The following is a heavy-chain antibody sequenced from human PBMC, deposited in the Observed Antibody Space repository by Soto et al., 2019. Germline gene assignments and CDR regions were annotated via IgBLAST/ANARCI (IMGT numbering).Heavy chain of an antibody. J-gene: IGHJ4*02. V-gene: IGHV3-74*01. D-gene: IGHD5-12*01. CDR2: IDHNGGNT. CDR1: GFALSSYW. Sequence: LILSCSPSGFALSSYWMHWVREAPEKELVWVSRIDHNGGNTDYADSVKGRFTISRDNAENTVYLQMNSLRVEDTALYYCARDGPYDALDYWGQGALVTVSS. CDR3: ARDGPYDALDY.